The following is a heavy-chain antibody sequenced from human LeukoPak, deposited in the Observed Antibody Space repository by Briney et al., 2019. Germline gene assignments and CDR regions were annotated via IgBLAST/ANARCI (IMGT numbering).Heavy chain of an antibody. CDR2: ISGSGGST. V-gene: IGHV3-23*01. Sequence: GGSLRLSCAASGFTFSSYAMSWVRQAPGKGLEWVSAISGSGGSTYYADSVKGRFTISRDNSKNTLYLQMNSPRAEDTAVYYCAKTRRGYSYGAFDYWGQGTLVTVSS. CDR3: AKTRRGYSYGAFDY. D-gene: IGHD5-18*01. J-gene: IGHJ4*02. CDR1: GFTFSSYA.